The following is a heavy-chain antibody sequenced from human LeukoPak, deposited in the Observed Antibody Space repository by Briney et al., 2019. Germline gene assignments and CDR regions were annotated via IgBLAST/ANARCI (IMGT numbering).Heavy chain of an antibody. CDR3: ASIMITFGGVIVRDV. CDR1: GLTFSSYS. V-gene: IGHV3-21*01. Sequence: GGSLRLSCAASGLTFSSYSMNWVRQAPGKGLEWVSSISSSSSYIYYADSVKGRFTISRDNAKNSLYLQMNSLRAEDTAVYYCASIMITFGGVIVRDVWGQGTMVTVSS. CDR2: ISSSSSYI. D-gene: IGHD3-16*02. J-gene: IGHJ3*01.